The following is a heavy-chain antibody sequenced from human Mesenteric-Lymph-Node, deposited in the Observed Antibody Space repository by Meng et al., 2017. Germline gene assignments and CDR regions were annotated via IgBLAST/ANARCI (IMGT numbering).Heavy chain of an antibody. Sequence: GGSLRLSCAPSGFTFSSYAMSWVRQAPGKGLEWVSAISASGASTYYADSVKGRFTITRDNSKNTLYLQMNSLRVEDTAVYYCARGVVVAATSTLFDYWGQGTLVTVSS. CDR3: ARGVVVAATSTLFDY. CDR1: GFTFSSYA. V-gene: IGHV3-23*01. CDR2: ISASGAST. J-gene: IGHJ4*02. D-gene: IGHD2-15*01.